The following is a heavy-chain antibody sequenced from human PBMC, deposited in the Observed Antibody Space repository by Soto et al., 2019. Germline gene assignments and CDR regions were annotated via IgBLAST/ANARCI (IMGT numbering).Heavy chain of an antibody. CDR2: IIGSGGNT. D-gene: IGHD1-26*01. V-gene: IGHV3-23*01. CDR3: AKHTEQYYVDRPMDV. J-gene: IGHJ6*03. CDR1: GITFSSYA. Sequence: EVQLLESGGGLVQPGGSLRLSCVASGITFSSYAMSWVRQAPGKGLEWVSAIIGSGGNTYHVDSVRGRFIISRDNSKNTISLQMNSLRAEDTAVYYCAKHTEQYYVDRPMDVWGKGTTVTVSS.